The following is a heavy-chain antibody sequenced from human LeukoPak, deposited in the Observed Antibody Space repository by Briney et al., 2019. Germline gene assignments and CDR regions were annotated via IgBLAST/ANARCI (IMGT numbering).Heavy chain of an antibody. CDR2: IFGSGFTT. Sequence: RTGGSLRLSCAASGFSFSSFGMSWVRQAPGKGLEWVSAIFGSGFTTYYADSVRGRFIISGDNSQNRLFLQVNSLRVEDTAVYYCARGLGEFASAPDSWGQGTLVTVSS. J-gene: IGHJ5*01. CDR1: GFSFSSFG. CDR3: ARGLGEFASAPDS. V-gene: IGHV3-23*01.